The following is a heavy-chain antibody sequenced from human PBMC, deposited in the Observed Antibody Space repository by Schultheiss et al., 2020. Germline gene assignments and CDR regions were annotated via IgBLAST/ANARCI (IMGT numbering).Heavy chain of an antibody. V-gene: IGHV4-59*08. D-gene: IGHD1-26*01. Sequence: SETLSLTCTVSGGSISSYYWSWIRQPPGKGLEWIGYIYYSGSTNYNPSLKNRVTISIDASKNQLSLTLTSVTAADTAVYYCTRARSGSYYYYFGIDVWGQGTAVTVSS. J-gene: IGHJ6*02. CDR1: GGSISSYY. CDR3: TRARSGSYYYYFGIDV. CDR2: IYYSGST.